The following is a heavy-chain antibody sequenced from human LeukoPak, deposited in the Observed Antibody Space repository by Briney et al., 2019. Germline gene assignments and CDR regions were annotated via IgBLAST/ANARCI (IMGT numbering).Heavy chain of an antibody. CDR1: GFTFSSYW. J-gene: IGHJ4*02. D-gene: IGHD6-13*01. CDR2: IKQDGSEK. CDR3: ARAMSSSWYSLPYYFDY. Sequence: GGSLRLSCAASGFTFSSYWMSWVRQAPGKGLEWVANIKQDGSEKYYVDSVKGRFAISRDNAKNSLYLQMNSLRAEDTAVYYCARAMSSSWYSLPYYFDYWGQGTLVTVSS. V-gene: IGHV3-7*01.